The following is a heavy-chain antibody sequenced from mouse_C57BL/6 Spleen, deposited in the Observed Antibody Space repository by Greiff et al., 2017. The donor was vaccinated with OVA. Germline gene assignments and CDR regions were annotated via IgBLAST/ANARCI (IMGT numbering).Heavy chain of an antibody. Sequence: EVHLVESGGDLVKPGGSLKLSCAASGFTFSSYGMSWVRQTPDKRLEWVATISSGGSYTYYPDSVKGRFTISRDNAKNTLYLQMSSLKSEDTAMYYCARLYDEDAMDYWGQGTSVTVSS. V-gene: IGHV5-6*01. CDR3: ARLYDEDAMDY. D-gene: IGHD2-12*01. CDR1: GFTFSSYG. J-gene: IGHJ4*01. CDR2: ISSGGSYT.